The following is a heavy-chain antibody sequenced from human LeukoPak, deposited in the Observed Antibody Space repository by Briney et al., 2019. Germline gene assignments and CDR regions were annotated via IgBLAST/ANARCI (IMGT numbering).Heavy chain of an antibody. V-gene: IGHV3-23*01. D-gene: IGHD3-22*01. CDR2: ISGSGGST. Sequence: GGSLRLSCAASGFTFSSYGMSWVRQAPGKGLEWVSAISGSGGSTYYADSVKGRFTTSRDNSKNTLYLQMNSLRAEDTAVYYCAKAQYYYDSSGYYYASVNDYWGQGTLVTVSS. CDR1: GFTFSSYG. CDR3: AKAQYYYDSSGYYYASVNDY. J-gene: IGHJ4*02.